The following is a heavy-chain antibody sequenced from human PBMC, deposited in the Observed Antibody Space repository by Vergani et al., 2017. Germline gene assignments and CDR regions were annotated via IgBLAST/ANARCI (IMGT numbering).Heavy chain of an antibody. CDR2: IDPSDSYT. V-gene: IGHV5-10-1*01. CDR1: GYSFTSYW. CDR3: ARQVAVAGKWWGPYYYYGMDV. D-gene: IGHD6-19*01. J-gene: IGHJ6*02. Sequence: EVQLVLSGAEVKKPGESLRISCKGSGYSFTSYWISWVRQMPGKGLEWIGRIDPSDSYTNYSPSFQGHVTISADKSISTAYLQWSSLKASDTAIYYCARQVAVAGKWWGPYYYYGMDVWGQGTTVTVSS.